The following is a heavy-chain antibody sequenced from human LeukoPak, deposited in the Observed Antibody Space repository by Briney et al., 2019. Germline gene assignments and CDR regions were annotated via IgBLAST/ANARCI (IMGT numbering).Heavy chain of an antibody. CDR2: ISSSSSTI. V-gene: IGHV3-48*02. CDR1: GFTFSSYS. J-gene: IGHJ5*02. CDR3: ARGPTWIQLWFIT. D-gene: IGHD5-18*01. Sequence: GGSLRLSCAASGFTFSSYSMNWVRQAPGKGLEWVSYISSSSSTIYYADSVKGRFTISRDNAKNSLYLQINSLRDEDTAVYYCARGPTWIQLWFITWGQGTLVTVSS.